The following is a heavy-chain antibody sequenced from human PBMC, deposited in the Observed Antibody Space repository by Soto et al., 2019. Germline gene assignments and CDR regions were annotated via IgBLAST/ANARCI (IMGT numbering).Heavy chain of an antibody. Sequence: EMQLVESGGGLVQPGGSLRLSCAASGFTFSDYYMTWVRQAPGKGLEWVATLGRGGSDARYVDSVRGRFIISRDDVKQSLYFQMSSLSADDTAVYFCARWNFAMDVWGQGTTVTVSS. CDR2: LGRGGSDA. CDR3: ARWNFAMDV. CDR1: GFTFSDYY. V-gene: IGHV3-7*03. J-gene: IGHJ6*02.